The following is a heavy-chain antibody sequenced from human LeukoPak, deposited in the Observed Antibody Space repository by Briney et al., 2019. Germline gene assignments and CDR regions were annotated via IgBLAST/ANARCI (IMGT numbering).Heavy chain of an antibody. CDR3: ARPQYYDFWSGPPSSYYMDV. CDR1: GYTFTSYG. D-gene: IGHD3-3*01. V-gene: IGHV1-18*01. Sequence: ASVKVSCKASGYTFTSYGISWVRQAPGQGLEWMGWISAYNGNTNYAQKLQGRITMTTDTSTSTAYMELRSLRSDDTAVYYCARPQYYDFWSGPPSSYYMDVWGKGTTVTVSS. J-gene: IGHJ6*03. CDR2: ISAYNGNT.